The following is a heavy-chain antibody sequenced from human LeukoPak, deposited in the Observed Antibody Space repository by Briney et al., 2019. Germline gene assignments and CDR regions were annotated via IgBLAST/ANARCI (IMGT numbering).Heavy chain of an antibody. V-gene: IGHV4-59*11. D-gene: IGHD4-17*01. CDR2: ISYIGST. J-gene: IGHJ3*02. CDR3: ARDLVTVTKGFDI. CDR1: DDSFSSHY. Sequence: SETLSFTCAVSDDSFSSHYWTWIRQPPGKGLEWIGYISYIGSTNYNPSLKSRVTISIDTSRNQFSLRLSSVTAADTAVYYCARDLVTVTKGFDIWGQGTMVSVSS.